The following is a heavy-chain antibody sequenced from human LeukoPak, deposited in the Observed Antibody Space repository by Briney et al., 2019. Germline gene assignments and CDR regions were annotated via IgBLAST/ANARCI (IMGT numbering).Heavy chain of an antibody. V-gene: IGHV3-53*01. Sequence: GGSLRLSCAASGFTFSNNYMSWVRQAPGKGLEWVSVIYSGGSTYYADSVKGRFTISRDNSKNTLYLKMNNLRAEDTAVYYCVRGQITMTVWGQGTLVTVSS. CDR2: IYSGGST. D-gene: IGHD3-22*01. CDR3: VRGQITMTV. CDR1: GFTFSNNY. J-gene: IGHJ4*02.